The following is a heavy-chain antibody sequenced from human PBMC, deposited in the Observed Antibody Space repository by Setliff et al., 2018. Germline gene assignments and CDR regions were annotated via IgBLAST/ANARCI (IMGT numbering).Heavy chain of an antibody. J-gene: IGHJ5*02. CDR2: IKQDGSEK. CDR1: GFTFSTYW. V-gene: IGHV3-7*03. CDR3: ARDNRRIAAAGTDDWFDP. D-gene: IGHD6-13*01. Sequence: GGSLRLSCAASGFTFSTYWMSWVRQAPGKGLEWVANIKQDGSEKYYVDSVKGRFSISRDNAKNSLYLQMNSLRAEDTAVYYCARDNRRIAAAGTDDWFDPWGQGTLVTVSS.